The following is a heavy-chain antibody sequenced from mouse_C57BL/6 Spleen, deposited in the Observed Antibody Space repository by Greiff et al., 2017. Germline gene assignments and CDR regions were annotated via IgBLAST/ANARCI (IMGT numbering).Heavy chain of an antibody. Sequence: EVKLQESGPELVKPGASVKIPCKASGYTFTDYNMDWVKQSHGKSLEWIGDINPNNGGTIYNQKFKGKATLTVDKSSSTAYMELRSLTSEDTAVYYCARRGSSPFFYAMDYWGQGTSVTVSS. CDR2: INPNNGGT. J-gene: IGHJ4*01. CDR3: ARRGSSPFFYAMDY. V-gene: IGHV1-18*01. D-gene: IGHD1-1*01. CDR1: GYTFTDYN.